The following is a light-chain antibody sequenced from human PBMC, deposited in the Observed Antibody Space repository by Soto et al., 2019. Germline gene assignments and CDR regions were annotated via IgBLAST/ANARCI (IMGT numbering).Light chain of an antibody. CDR1: RSDVGGYNY. Sequence: QSVVTQPASLSGSPGQSITISCTGTRSDVGGYNYVSWYQQHPGKAPKLMIYDVSNRPSGVSNRFSGSKSGNTASLTISGLQAEDEADYYCSSYTSSSTYVFGTGTKVTVL. CDR3: SSYTSSSTYV. V-gene: IGLV2-14*01. J-gene: IGLJ1*01. CDR2: DVS.